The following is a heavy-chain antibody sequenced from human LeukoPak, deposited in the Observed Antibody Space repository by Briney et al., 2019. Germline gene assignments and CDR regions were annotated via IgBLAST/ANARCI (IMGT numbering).Heavy chain of an antibody. D-gene: IGHD6-13*01. V-gene: IGHV3-74*01. CDR1: GLTFSDHW. J-gene: IGHJ4*02. Sequence: GGSLRLSCAASGLTFSDHWMHWVRQPPGKGLVWVSRIYSDGSSTTYADSVKGRFTISKDNAKNTVYLQQNSRRGDDTLVYYCASESGTSRFFDFWGQGIQVTVSS. CDR2: IYSDGSST. CDR3: ASESGTSRFFDF.